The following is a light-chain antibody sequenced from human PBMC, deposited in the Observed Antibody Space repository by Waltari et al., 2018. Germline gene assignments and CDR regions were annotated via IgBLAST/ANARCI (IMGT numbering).Light chain of an antibody. J-gene: IGKJ2*01. V-gene: IGKV4-1*01. Sequence: EIVMTQSPESLGVSLGERATITCKSSQTLLYNSNNKNYLAWYQQKPVQPTRLLIYWASSRESGVSDRFSGSESGTDFTLTSSSLQAEEVAVYYCQQYYENPRTFGQGTRLEIK. CDR2: WAS. CDR1: QTLLYNSNNKNY. CDR3: QQYYENPRT.